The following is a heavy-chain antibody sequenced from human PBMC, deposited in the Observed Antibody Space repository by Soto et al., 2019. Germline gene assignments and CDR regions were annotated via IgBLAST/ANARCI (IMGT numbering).Heavy chain of an antibody. CDR3: AKEGPITNWYFDY. D-gene: IGHD1-1*01. J-gene: IGHJ4*02. V-gene: IGHV3-30*18. CDR2: ISYDGNVA. Sequence: VRQAPGKGLEWVTVISYDGNVAYYADSVKGRFTSSRDNSKNTLYLQMNSLRTEDTAVYYCAKEGPITNWYFDYWGQGTLVTVSS.